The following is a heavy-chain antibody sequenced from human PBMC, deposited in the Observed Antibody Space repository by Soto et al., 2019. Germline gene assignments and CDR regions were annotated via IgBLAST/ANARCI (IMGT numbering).Heavy chain of an antibody. D-gene: IGHD1-26*01. J-gene: IGHJ4*02. V-gene: IGHV1-18*01. Sequence: ASVKVSCKASGYTFTSYGISWVRQAPGQGIEWMGWISAYNGNTNYAQKLQGRVTMTTDTSTSTAYMELRSLRSDDTAVYYCAIDGVLRWELRRGCFDYWGQGTLVTVSS. CDR2: ISAYNGNT. CDR3: AIDGVLRWELRRGCFDY. CDR1: GYTFTSYG.